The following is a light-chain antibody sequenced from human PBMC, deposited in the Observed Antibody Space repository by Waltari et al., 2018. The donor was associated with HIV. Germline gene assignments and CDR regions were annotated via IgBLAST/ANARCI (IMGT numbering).Light chain of an antibody. J-gene: IGKJ3*01. CDR3: QQCYSVPVT. CDR1: QSLLRSSNNLNF. V-gene: IGKV4-1*01. CDR2: WAS. Sequence: DIVMTQSPDSLAVSLCERATINCKSSQSLLRSSNNLNFLAWYQQKPGPPPKLLIYWASTRESGVPDLFSGSGSGTDFTLTISSLQAEDVAVYYCQQCYSVPVTFCPGTKVDIK.